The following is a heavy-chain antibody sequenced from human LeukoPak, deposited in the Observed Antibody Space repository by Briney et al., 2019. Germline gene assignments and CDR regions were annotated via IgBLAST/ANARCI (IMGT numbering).Heavy chain of an antibody. CDR3: ARLLYGGNSRDAFDI. Sequence: SETLFLTCTVSGGSISSYYWSWIRQPPGKGLEWIGYIYYSGSTNYNPSLKSRVTISVDTSKNQFSLKLSSVTAADTAVYYCARLLYGGNSRDAFDIWGQGTMVTVSS. CDR1: GGSISSYY. J-gene: IGHJ3*02. V-gene: IGHV4-59*08. CDR2: IYYSGST. D-gene: IGHD4-23*01.